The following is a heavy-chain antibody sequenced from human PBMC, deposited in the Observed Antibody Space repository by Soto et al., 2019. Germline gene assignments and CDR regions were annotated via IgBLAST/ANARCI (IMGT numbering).Heavy chain of an antibody. CDR3: ARGYCTNGVCYETPFDY. J-gene: IGHJ4*02. CDR1: GYTFTSYG. Sequence: QVKLVQSGAEVKKPGASVKVSCKASGYTFTSYGISWVRQAPGQGLEWMGWISAYNGNTNYAQKLQGRVTMTTDTSTSTAYMELRSLRSDDTAVYYCARGYCTNGVCYETPFDYWGQGTLVTVSS. CDR2: ISAYNGNT. V-gene: IGHV1-18*01. D-gene: IGHD2-8*01.